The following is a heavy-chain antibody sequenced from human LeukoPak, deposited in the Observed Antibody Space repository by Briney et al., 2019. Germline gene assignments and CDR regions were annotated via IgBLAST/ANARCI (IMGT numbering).Heavy chain of an antibody. V-gene: IGHV3-23*01. D-gene: IGHD2-2*02. Sequence: GGSLRLSCAASGFTFSYYAMSWVRQAPGRGLEWVSVISDGGGDTSYADSGKGRFTISRDNSKNTVYLQMNSLRAEDTAVYYCAKTDCTSSSCYTIDSWGQGTLVTVSS. CDR2: ISDGGGDT. J-gene: IGHJ4*02. CDR1: GFTFSYYA. CDR3: AKTDCTSSSCYTIDS.